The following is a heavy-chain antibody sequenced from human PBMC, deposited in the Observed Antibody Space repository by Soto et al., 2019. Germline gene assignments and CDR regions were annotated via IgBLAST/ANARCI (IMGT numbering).Heavy chain of an antibody. D-gene: IGHD6-13*01. V-gene: IGHV3-23*01. CDR3: AKGAAGPNWFDP. CDR2: ISGSGGST. Sequence: GGSLRLSCAASGFTFSTYAMSWVRQAPGKGLEWASAISGSGGSTYYADSVKGRFTISRDNSKNTLYLQMNSLRAEDTAVYYCAKGAAGPNWFDPWGQGTLVTVSS. CDR1: GFTFSTYA. J-gene: IGHJ5*02.